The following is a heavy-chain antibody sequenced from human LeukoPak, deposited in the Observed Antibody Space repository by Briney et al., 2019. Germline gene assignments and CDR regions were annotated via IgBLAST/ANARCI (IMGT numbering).Heavy chain of an antibody. CDR2: IKQDGSEK. J-gene: IGHJ4*02. D-gene: IGHD5-18*01. CDR1: GFTFSSYW. CDR3: ASSEWIQLWRYDY. Sequence: GRSLRLSCAASGFTFSSYWMSWVRQAPGKGLEWVANIKQDGSEKYYVDSVKGRFTISRDNAKNSLYLQMNSLRAEDTAVYYCASSEWIQLWRYDYWGQGTLVTVSS. V-gene: IGHV3-7*01.